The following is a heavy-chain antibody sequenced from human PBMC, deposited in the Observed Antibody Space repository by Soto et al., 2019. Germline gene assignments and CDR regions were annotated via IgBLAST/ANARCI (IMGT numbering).Heavy chain of an antibody. J-gene: IGHJ4*02. CDR1: GYTFSSYY. V-gene: IGHV1-46*01. CDR3: ARALTEFDY. CDR2: INPRGCDT. D-gene: IGHD7-27*01. Sequence: QVRLLQSGTEVKQPGASLRVSCKASGYTFSSYYIHWVRQAPGQGLEWMGIINPRGCDTNYAQTFQGRVTKTRDTSTSTVYMELSSLTSDDTAMYYCARALTEFDYWGPGTLVTVSS.